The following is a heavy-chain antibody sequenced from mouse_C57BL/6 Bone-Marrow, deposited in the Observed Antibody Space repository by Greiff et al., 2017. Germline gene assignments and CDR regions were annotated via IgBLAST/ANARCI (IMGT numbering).Heavy chain of an antibody. Sequence: EVKLQESGPVLVKPGASVKMSCKASGYTFTDYYMNWVKQSHGKSLEWIGVINPYNGGTSYNQKFKGKATLTVDKSSSTAYMELNSLTSEDSAVYYCASTPYYGSSHWYFDVWGTGTTVTVSS. D-gene: IGHD1-1*01. CDR3: ASTPYYGSSHWYFDV. J-gene: IGHJ1*03. CDR1: GYTFTDYY. V-gene: IGHV1-19*01. CDR2: INPYNGGT.